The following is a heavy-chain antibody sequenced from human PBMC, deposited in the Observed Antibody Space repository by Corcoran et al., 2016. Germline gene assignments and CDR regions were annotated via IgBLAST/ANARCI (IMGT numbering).Heavy chain of an antibody. J-gene: IGHJ4*02. V-gene: IGHV3-30*18. D-gene: IGHD5-18*01. CDR1: GFTFSSYG. Sequence: QVQLVESGGGVVQPGRSLRLSCAASGFTFSSYGMHWVRQAPGKGLEWVAVISYDGSNKYYADSVKGRFTISRYNSKNTLYLQMNSLRAEDTAVYYCAKVGYSYGDYWGQGTLVTVSS. CDR2: ISYDGSNK. CDR3: AKVGYSYGDY.